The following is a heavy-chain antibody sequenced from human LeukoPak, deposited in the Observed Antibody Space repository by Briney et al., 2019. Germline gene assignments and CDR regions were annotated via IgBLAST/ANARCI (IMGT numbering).Heavy chain of an antibody. V-gene: IGHV1-8*01. CDR1: GYTFTSYD. CDR2: MNPNSGNT. D-gene: IGHD1-1*01. Sequence: EASVKVTCKASGYTFTSYDINWARQAPGQGLEWMGWMNPNSGNTGYAQKFQGRVTMTRNTSISTAYMELSSLRSEDTAVYYCARGNWNDDYYFDYWGQGTLVTVSS. CDR3: ARGNWNDDYYFDY. J-gene: IGHJ4*02.